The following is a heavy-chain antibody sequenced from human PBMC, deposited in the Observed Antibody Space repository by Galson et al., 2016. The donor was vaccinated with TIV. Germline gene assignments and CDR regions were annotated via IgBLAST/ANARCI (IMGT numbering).Heavy chain of an antibody. J-gene: IGHJ4*02. V-gene: IGHV1-2*02. CDR2: INPDSGVT. D-gene: IGHD6-6*01. CDR1: GYTFTAYY. Sequence: SVKVSCKASGYTFTAYYLHWLRQAPGQGPEWLGWINPDSGVTEYAQKFQDRRTMTRDTSLNTAYVELRRLESDDTAIYYCAREYQLMANRLYDFWGQGTMVTVSS. CDR3: AREYQLMANRLYDF.